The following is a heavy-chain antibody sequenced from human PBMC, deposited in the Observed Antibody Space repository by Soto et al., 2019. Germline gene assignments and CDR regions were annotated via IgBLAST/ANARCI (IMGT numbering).Heavy chain of an antibody. CDR1: GGTFSRYA. J-gene: IGHJ6*02. V-gene: IGHV1-69*01. Sequence: QVQLVQSGAEVKKPGCSVKVSCKTSGGTFSRYAISWVRQAPGQGLECMGGIIPIFGTANYAQKFQGRVTITADESTSTAYMELSSLRSEDTAVYYCASRRSGSYYHNYYYYGMDVWGQGTTVTVSS. CDR3: ASRRSGSYYHNYYYYGMDV. CDR2: IIPIFGTA. D-gene: IGHD1-26*01.